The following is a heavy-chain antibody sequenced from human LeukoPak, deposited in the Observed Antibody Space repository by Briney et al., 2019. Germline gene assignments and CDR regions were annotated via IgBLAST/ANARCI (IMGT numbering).Heavy chain of an antibody. CDR2: INHSGST. CDR3: ARIRRPYSSSWYSGFDY. V-gene: IGHV4-34*01. J-gene: IGHJ4*02. Sequence: SETLSLTCAVYGGSFSGYYWSWIRQPPGKGLEWIGEINHSGSTNYNPSLKSRVTISVDTSKNQFSLKLSSVTAADTAVYYCARIRRPYSSSWYSGFDYWGQGTLVTVSS. D-gene: IGHD6-13*01. CDR1: GGSFSGYY.